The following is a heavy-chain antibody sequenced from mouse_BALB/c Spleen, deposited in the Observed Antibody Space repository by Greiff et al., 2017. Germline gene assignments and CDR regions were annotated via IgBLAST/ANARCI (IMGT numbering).Heavy chain of an antibody. CDR1: GFTFSSYG. Sequence: DVKLVESGGGLVQPGGSLKLSCAASGFTFSSYGMSWVRQTPDKRLELVATINSNGGSTYYPDSVKGRFTISRDNAKNTLYLQMSSLKSEDTAMYYCARDTYYRYDVDYFDYWGQGTTLTVSS. CDR3: ARDTYYRYDVDYFDY. CDR2: INSNGGST. J-gene: IGHJ2*01. D-gene: IGHD2-14*01. V-gene: IGHV5-6-3*01.